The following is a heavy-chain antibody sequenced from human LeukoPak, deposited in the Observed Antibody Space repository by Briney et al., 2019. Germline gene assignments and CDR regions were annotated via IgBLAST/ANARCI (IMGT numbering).Heavy chain of an antibody. Sequence: ASVKVSCKASGYTFTGYYMHWVRQAPGQGLEWMRWINPNSGGTNYAQKFQGWVTMTRDTSISTAYMELSRLRSDDTAVYYCARVGAYDFWSGYVDYWGQGTLVTVSS. CDR1: GYTFTGYY. CDR2: INPNSGGT. D-gene: IGHD3-3*01. CDR3: ARVGAYDFWSGYVDY. J-gene: IGHJ4*02. V-gene: IGHV1-2*04.